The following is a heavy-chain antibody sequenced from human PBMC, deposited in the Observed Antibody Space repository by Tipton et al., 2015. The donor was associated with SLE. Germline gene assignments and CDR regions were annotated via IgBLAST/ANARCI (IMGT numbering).Heavy chain of an antibody. J-gene: IGHJ4*02. D-gene: IGHD3-16*01. Sequence: TLSLTCAVYGGSFSGYYWSWIRQPPGKGLEWIGEINHSGSTNYNPSLKSRVTISVDTSKNQFSLKLSSVTAADTAVYYCARGSDYIWGSYQIGYWGQGTLVTVSS. CDR2: INHSGST. CDR3: ARGSDYIWGSYQIGY. CDR1: GGSFSGYY. V-gene: IGHV4-34*01.